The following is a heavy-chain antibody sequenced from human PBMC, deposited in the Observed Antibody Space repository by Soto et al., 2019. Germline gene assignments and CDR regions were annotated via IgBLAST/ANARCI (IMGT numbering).Heavy chain of an antibody. CDR1: GFTFTSSA. Sequence: QMQLVQSGPEVKKPGTSVKVSCKASGFTFTSSAVQWVRQARGQRLEWIGWIVVGSGNTNYAQKFQERVTITRDMSTSTAYMELSSLRSEDTAVYYCAADSGGDSIFYYYYGMDVWGQGTTVTVSS. D-gene: IGHD2-21*02. V-gene: IGHV1-58*01. CDR2: IVVGSGNT. CDR3: AADSGGDSIFYYYYGMDV. J-gene: IGHJ6*02.